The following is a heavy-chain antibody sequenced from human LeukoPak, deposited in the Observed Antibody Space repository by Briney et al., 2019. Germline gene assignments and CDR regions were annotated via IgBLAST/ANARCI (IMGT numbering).Heavy chain of an antibody. V-gene: IGHV1-69*04. Sequence: ASVKVSCKASGGTFSSYAISWVRQAPGQGLEWVGRIIPILGIANYAQKFQGRVTITADKSTSTAYMELSSLRSEDTAVYYCARVLGGNYYDSSGYYSNWGQGTLVTVSS. D-gene: IGHD3-22*01. CDR1: GGTFSSYA. CDR2: IIPILGIA. J-gene: IGHJ4*02. CDR3: ARVLGGNYYDSSGYYSN.